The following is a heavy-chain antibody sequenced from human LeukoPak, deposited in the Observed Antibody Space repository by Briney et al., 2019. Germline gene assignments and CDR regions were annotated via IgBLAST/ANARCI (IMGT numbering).Heavy chain of an antibody. J-gene: IGHJ5*02. CDR1: GYTFTGYY. V-gene: IGHV1-2*02. CDR3: ARDPDYGPSNWFDP. CDR2: INPNSGGT. D-gene: IGHD4-17*01. Sequence: ASVKVSCKASGYTFTGYYMHWVRQAPEQGLEWMGWINPNSGGTNYAQKFQGRVTMTRDTSISTVYMELSRLRSDDTAVYYCARDPDYGPSNWFDPWGQGTLVTVSS.